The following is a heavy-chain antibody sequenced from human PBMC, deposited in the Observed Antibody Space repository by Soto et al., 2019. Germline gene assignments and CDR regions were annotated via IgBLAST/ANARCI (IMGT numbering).Heavy chain of an antibody. J-gene: IGHJ6*04. V-gene: IGHV4-59*01. CDR3: ARETTIHYGMDV. D-gene: IGHD5-12*01. CDR1: GCSISSYY. Sequence: PSETLSLTCTVSGCSISSYYWSWIRQPPGKGLEWIGYIYYSGSTNYNPSLKSRVTISVDTSKNQFSLKLSSVTAADTAVYYCARETTIHYGMDVWGKGTTVTVSS. CDR2: IYYSGST.